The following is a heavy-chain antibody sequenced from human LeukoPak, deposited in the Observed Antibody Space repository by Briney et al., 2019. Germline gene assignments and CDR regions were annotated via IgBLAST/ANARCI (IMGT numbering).Heavy chain of an antibody. CDR3: ARLYYDFWSGFYYFDY. D-gene: IGHD3-3*01. J-gene: IGHJ4*02. V-gene: IGHV1-8*03. CDR1: GYTFTGYY. CDR2: MNPNSGNT. Sequence: ASVKVSCKASGYTFTGYYMHWVRQATGQGLEWMGWMNPNSGNTGYAQKFQGRVTITRNTSISTAYMELSSLRSEDTAVYYCARLYYDFWSGFYYFDYWGQGTLVTVSS.